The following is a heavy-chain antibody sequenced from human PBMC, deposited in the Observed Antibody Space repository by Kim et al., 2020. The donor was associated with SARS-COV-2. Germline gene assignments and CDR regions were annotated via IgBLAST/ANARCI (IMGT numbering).Heavy chain of an antibody. CDR2: IWYDGSNK. V-gene: IGHV3-33*06. CDR1: GFTFSSYG. D-gene: IGHD1-1*01. J-gene: IGHJ4*02. Sequence: GGSLRLSCAASGFTFSSYGMHWVRQAPGKGLEWVAVIWYDGSNKYYADSVKGRFTISRDNSKNTLYLQMNSLRAEDTAVYYCAKGGSSSWPGRKTIGTRKGATGTTLPAQNWGQGTLVTVSS. CDR3: AKGGSSSWPGRKTIGTRKGATGTTLPAQN.